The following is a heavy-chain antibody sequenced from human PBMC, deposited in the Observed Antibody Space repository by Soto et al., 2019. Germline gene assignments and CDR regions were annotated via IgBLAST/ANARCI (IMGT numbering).Heavy chain of an antibody. CDR2: IKQDGSEK. V-gene: IGHV3-7*01. CDR3: ARDLAGYSSGENWFDP. Sequence: EVQLVESGGGLVQPGGSLRLSCAASGFTFSSYWMSWVRQAPGKGLEWVANIKQDGSEKYYVDSVKGRFTISRDNAKNSLYLQMNSLRGEDTAVYYCARDLAGYSSGENWFDPWGQGTLVTVSS. J-gene: IGHJ5*02. D-gene: IGHD6-19*01. CDR1: GFTFSSYW.